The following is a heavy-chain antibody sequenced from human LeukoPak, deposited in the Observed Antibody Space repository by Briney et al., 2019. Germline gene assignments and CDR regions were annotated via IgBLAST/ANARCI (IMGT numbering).Heavy chain of an antibody. V-gene: IGHV3-11*05. CDR2: ISSSGTYT. CDR1: GFTFSDYY. J-gene: IGHJ4*02. CDR3: AREGGPYRPLDY. Sequence: GGSLRLSCAASGFTFSDYYMSWIRQAPGKGLEWVPKISSSGTYTNYADSVKGRFTISRDNAKNSLYLQMNSLRAEDTAVYYCAREGGPYRPLDYSGQGTLVTVSS.